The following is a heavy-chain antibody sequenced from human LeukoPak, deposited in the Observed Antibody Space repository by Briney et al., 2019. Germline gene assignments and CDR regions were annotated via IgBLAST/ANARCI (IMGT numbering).Heavy chain of an antibody. Sequence: SQTLSLTCTVSGGSISSGGYYWSWIRQHPGKGLEWIGYIYYSGSTYYNPSLKSRGTISVDTSKNQFSLKLSSVTAADTAVYYCARVYRLGDYVNWFDPWGQGTLVTVSS. CDR2: IYYSGST. D-gene: IGHD4-17*01. CDR3: ARVYRLGDYVNWFDP. J-gene: IGHJ5*02. V-gene: IGHV4-31*03. CDR1: GGSISSGGYY.